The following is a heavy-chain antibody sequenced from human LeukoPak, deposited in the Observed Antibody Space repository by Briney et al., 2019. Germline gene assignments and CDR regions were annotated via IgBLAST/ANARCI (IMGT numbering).Heavy chain of an antibody. D-gene: IGHD1/OR15-1a*01. CDR2: INTNTGNP. CDR1: GYTSTSYA. V-gene: IGHV7-4-1*02. Sequence: GASVKVSCKASGYTSTSYAMNWVRQAPGQGLEWMGWINTNTGNPTYAQGFTGRFVFSLDTSVSTAYLQISSLKAEDTAVYYCARDREEQYYYGMDVWGQGTTVTVSS. J-gene: IGHJ6*02. CDR3: ARDREEQYYYGMDV.